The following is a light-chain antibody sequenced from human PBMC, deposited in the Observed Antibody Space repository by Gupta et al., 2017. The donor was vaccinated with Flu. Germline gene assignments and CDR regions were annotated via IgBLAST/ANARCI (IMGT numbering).Light chain of an antibody. CDR1: QSVSSSY. CDR2: GAS. Sequence: GTLSLSPGERATLSCRASQSVSSSYLAWYQQKPGQAPRLLIYGASSRATGIPDRFSGSGSGTDFTLTISRLEPEDFAVYYCQQDGSPLRTLGAGTKGKIK. CDR3: QQDGSPLRT. V-gene: IGKV3-20*01. J-gene: IGKJ4*01.